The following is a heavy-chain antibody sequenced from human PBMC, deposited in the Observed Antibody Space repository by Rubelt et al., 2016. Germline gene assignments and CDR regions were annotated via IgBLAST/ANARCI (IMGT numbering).Heavy chain of an antibody. CDR3: ARDSLSSWNYFDY. V-gene: IGHV3-21*01. CDR2: ISSSSSYI. D-gene: IGHD6-13*01. J-gene: IGHJ4*02. Sequence: GKGLEWVSSISSSSSYIYCADSVKGRFTISRDNAKNSLYLQMNSLRAEDTAVYYCARDSLSSWNYFDYWGQGTLVTVSS.